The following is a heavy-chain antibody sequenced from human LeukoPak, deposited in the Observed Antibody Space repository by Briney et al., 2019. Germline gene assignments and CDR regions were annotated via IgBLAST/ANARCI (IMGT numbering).Heavy chain of an antibody. CDR2: ISNDGNRK. CDR1: GFTVSSNY. D-gene: IGHD6-13*01. J-gene: IGHJ4*02. CDR3: AKDRSTTWSLDY. V-gene: IGHV3-30*18. Sequence: PGGSLRLSCAASGFTVSSNYMSWVRQAPGKGLEWVAFISNDGNRKYYADSVKGRFTISRDKSENTLYVQMNSLRAEDTAVYYCAKDRSTTWSLDYWGQGTLVTVSS.